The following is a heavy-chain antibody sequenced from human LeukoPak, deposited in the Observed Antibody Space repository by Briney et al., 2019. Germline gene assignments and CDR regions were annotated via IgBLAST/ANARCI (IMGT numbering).Heavy chain of an antibody. CDR1: GFTFSDYA. CDR3: ARSVPDNTRFDC. V-gene: IGHV3-23*05. CDR2: FKTKYNQV. J-gene: IGHJ4*02. D-gene: IGHD1-1*01. Sequence: PGGSLRLSCVASGFTFSDYAMNWVRQAPGKGLEWVSTFKTKYNQVYYAESVRGRFTISTDNSKNTVYLQMNSLRAEDTALYYCARSVPDNTRFDCWGQGALVTVSS.